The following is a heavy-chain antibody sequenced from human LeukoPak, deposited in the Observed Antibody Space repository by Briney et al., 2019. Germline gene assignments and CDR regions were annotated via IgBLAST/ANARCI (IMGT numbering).Heavy chain of an antibody. CDR2: IWYDGSNK. J-gene: IGHJ6*03. CDR3: ARAYDILTGAPYYYYMDV. Sequence: PGGSLRLSCAASGFTFSSYGMHWVRQAPGKGLEWVAVIWYDGSNKYYADSVKGRFTISRDNSKNTLYLQMNSLRAEDTAVYYCARAYDILTGAPYYYYMDVWGKGTTVTVSS. D-gene: IGHD3-9*01. CDR1: GFTFSSYG. V-gene: IGHV3-33*01.